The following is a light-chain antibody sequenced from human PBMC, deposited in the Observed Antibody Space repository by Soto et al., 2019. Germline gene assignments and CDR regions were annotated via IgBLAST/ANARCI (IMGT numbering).Light chain of an antibody. CDR1: QSVSSN. CDR2: GAS. CDR3: QQYNNWPPWT. Sequence: EIVMTQSPATLSVSPGERATLSCRASQSVSSNLAWYQQKPGQAPRLLIYGASTRATGIRARLSGSGSGTEVTLPISSLQSEDFAVYYCQQYNNWPPWTFGQGTKVEIK. J-gene: IGKJ1*01. V-gene: IGKV3-15*01.